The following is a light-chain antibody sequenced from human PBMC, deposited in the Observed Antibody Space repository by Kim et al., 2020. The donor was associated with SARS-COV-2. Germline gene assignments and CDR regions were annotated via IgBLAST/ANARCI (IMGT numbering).Light chain of an antibody. CDR1: QNIGNN. J-gene: IGKJ4*01. CDR2: DRA. Sequence: IVLTQSPASLSLSPGERATLSCRASQNIGNNLAWYQHKPGQAPRLLIYDRATRATGIPARFSGSGSGTDFTLTVSSLEPEDLGVYYCQQRNDRPPGVTFGGGTKVDIK. CDR3: QQRNDRPPGVT. V-gene: IGKV3-11*01.